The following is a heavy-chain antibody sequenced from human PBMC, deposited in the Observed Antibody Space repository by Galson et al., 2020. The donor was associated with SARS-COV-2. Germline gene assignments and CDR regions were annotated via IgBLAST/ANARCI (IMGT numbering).Heavy chain of an antibody. CDR2: INPNTGGT. CDR1: GYTFTAYY. V-gene: IGHV1-2*04. J-gene: IGHJ4*02. Sequence: ASVKASCKTSGYTFTAYYIHWVRQAPGQGLEWMGWINPNTGGTNSAQKFQGWVTMTRDTSISTAYMALSRLKSDDTAVYYCARETEMATFNYFDYWGQGTLVTVSS. D-gene: IGHD5-12*01. CDR3: ARETEMATFNYFDY.